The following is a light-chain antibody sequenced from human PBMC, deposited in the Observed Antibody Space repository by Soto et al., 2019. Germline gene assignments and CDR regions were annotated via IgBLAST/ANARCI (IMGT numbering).Light chain of an antibody. CDR3: QQYGSSPRT. Sequence: EIVLTQSPGTLSLSPGERATLSCRASQSVSSSYLAWYQQKPGQAPRLLIYGASSRATGIPDRFSGSGSGTDFTLTISRLXPEDFAVYYCQQYGSSPRTFGPGTKVDIK. CDR1: QSVSSSY. J-gene: IGKJ3*01. CDR2: GAS. V-gene: IGKV3-20*01.